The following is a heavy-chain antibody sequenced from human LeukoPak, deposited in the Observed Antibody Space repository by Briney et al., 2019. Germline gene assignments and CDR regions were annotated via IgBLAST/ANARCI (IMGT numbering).Heavy chain of an antibody. Sequence: GRSLRLSCVASGFKFNDYAMHWVRHAPGKGLEWVSGLSWHSGSIGYADSVKGRFIISRDNAKNSLYLEMNSLRPEDSALYYCAKETKVGENLYYLDYWGRGTLVTVSS. CDR2: LSWHSGSI. CDR1: GFKFNDYA. CDR3: AKETKVGENLYYLDY. J-gene: IGHJ4*02. V-gene: IGHV3-9*01. D-gene: IGHD1-26*01.